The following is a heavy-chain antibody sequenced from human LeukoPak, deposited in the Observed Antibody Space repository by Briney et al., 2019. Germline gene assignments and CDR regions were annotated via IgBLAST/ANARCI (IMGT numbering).Heavy chain of an antibody. J-gene: IGHJ4*02. V-gene: IGHV1-18*01. CDR3: ARDRGGDYDHVWRTYRQTFLFDY. CDR1: GYTFSRYG. D-gene: IGHD3-16*02. CDR2: ISANNGNT. Sequence: ASVKVSCKASGYTFSRYGISWVRQAPGQGPEWMGWISANNGNTDYAENFQGRVTMTTDTSTRTTYMELRGLISDDTAVYYCARDRGGDYDHVWRTYRQTFLFDYWGQGTLVTVSS.